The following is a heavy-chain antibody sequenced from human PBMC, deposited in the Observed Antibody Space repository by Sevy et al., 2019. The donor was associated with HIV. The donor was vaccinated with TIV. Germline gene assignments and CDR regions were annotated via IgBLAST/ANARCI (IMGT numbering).Heavy chain of an antibody. D-gene: IGHD3-10*01. CDR2: ISGSSYST. Sequence: GGSLRLSCAASGFNFNTFAMSWVRQAPGKGLEWVSAISGSSYSTYYANSVKGRFTISRDNSKNTLYLQMNTLRAEDTAVYYCAKDRVSGTYYTGDFDYWGQGTLVTVSS. J-gene: IGHJ4*02. CDR3: AKDRVSGTYYTGDFDY. V-gene: IGHV3-23*01. CDR1: GFNFNTFA.